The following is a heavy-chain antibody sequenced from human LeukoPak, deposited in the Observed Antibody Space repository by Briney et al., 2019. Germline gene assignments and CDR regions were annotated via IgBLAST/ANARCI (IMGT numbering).Heavy chain of an antibody. CDR2: TYYSGST. CDR3: ARHVGNSGSGSYLTYFDY. CDR1: GGSISSYY. J-gene: IGHJ4*02. D-gene: IGHD3-10*01. V-gene: IGHV4-59*08. Sequence: SETLSLTCTVSGGSISSYYWSWIRQPPGKGLEWIGHTYYSGSTHYNPSLKSRVTISVDTSKNQFSLKLSSVTAADTAVYYCARHVGNSGSGSYLTYFDYWGQGTLVTVSS.